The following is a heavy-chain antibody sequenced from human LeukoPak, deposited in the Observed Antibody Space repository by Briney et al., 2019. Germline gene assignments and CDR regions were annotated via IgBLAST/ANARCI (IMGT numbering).Heavy chain of an antibody. V-gene: IGHV4-38-2*02. Sequence: SETLSLTCTVSDYSISSGYYWGWIRQPPGKGLEYIGSFNHGGSNFYNPSLKSRVTISVDTSKNQFSLKLSSVTAADTAVYYCARDRRYSGSYYVDYWGQGTLVTVSS. J-gene: IGHJ4*02. D-gene: IGHD1-26*01. CDR3: ARDRRYSGSYYVDY. CDR2: FNHGGSN. CDR1: DYSISSGYY.